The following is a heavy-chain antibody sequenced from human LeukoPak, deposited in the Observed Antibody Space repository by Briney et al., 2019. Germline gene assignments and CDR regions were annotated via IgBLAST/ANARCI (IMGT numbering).Heavy chain of an antibody. J-gene: IGHJ6*02. Sequence: ASVKVSCKASGYTFTNYYMHWVRQAPGQGLEWMGWINPNSGGTNYAQKFQGRVTMTRDTSISTAYMELSRLRSDDTAVYYCARVGGGSSDYYYGMDVWGQGTTVTVSS. V-gene: IGHV1-2*02. D-gene: IGHD2-15*01. CDR1: GYTFTNYY. CDR3: ARVGGGSSDYYYGMDV. CDR2: INPNSGGT.